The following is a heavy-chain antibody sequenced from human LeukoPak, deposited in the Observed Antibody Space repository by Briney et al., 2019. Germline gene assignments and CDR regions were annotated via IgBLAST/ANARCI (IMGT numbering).Heavy chain of an antibody. Sequence: PSETLSLTCTVSGGSISSYYWSWIRQPPGKGLEWIGYIYYSGSTNYNPSLKSRVTISVDTSKNQFSLKLSSVTAADTAVYYCARLGTPGIAVAGIDYWGQGTLVTVSS. CDR1: GGSISSYY. D-gene: IGHD6-19*01. J-gene: IGHJ4*02. CDR3: ARLGTPGIAVAGIDY. CDR2: IYYSGST. V-gene: IGHV4-59*08.